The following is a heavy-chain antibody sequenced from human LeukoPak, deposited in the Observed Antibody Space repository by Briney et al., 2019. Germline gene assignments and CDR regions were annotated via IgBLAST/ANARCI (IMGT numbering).Heavy chain of an antibody. CDR1: GYTFTSYY. D-gene: IGHD3-22*01. CDR2: INPNSGGT. J-gene: IGHJ6*02. CDR3: ARVLLTGAYYDSSGYGMFAGMDV. V-gene: IGHV1-2*04. Sequence: ASVEVSCKASGYTFTSYYMHWVRQAPGQGLEWMGWINPNSGGTNYAQKFQGWVTMTRDTSISTAYMELSRLRSDDTAVYYCARVLLTGAYYDSSGYGMFAGMDVWGQGTTVTVSS.